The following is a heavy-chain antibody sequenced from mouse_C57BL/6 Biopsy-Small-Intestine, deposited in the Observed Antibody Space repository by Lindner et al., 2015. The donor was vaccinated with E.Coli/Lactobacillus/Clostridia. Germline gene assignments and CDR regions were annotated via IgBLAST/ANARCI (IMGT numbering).Heavy chain of an antibody. CDR2: FDPEDGET. J-gene: IGHJ1*03. D-gene: IGHD1-1*01. V-gene: IGHV1-18*01. Sequence: SVKVSCKVSGYTFTELSMHWVRQAPGKGLEWMGSFDPEDGETIYAQTFQGRVTMTEDTSTDTAYMELGSLRSEDTAVYYCATLTPHYYDSSGFYYMGVWGKGTTVTVSS. CDR1: GYTFTELS. CDR3: ATLTPHYYDSSGFYYMGV.